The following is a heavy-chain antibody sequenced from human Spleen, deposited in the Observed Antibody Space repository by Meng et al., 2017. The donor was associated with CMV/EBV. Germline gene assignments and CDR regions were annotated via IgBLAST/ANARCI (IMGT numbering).Heavy chain of an antibody. Sequence: CKPSGYTFTSYDINWVRQATGQGLEWMGCMNPNSGNTGYAQKFQGRVTMTRNTSISTAYMELSSLRSEDTAVYYCARKPTIFDWFDPWGQGTLVTVSS. CDR2: MNPNSGNT. J-gene: IGHJ5*02. D-gene: IGHD3-3*01. CDR1: GYTFTSYD. V-gene: IGHV1-8*01. CDR3: ARKPTIFDWFDP.